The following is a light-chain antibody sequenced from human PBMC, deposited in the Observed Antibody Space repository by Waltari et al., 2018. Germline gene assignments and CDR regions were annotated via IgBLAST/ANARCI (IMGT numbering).Light chain of an antibody. CDR3: AAWDDSLSVYV. J-gene: IGLJ6*01. CDR1: TSNIGGNS. CDR2: STH. V-gene: IGLV1-44*01. Sequence: LTQPPSASATPGQRVTISCSGSTSNIGGNSVHWYQQLPGTAPKLLMFSTHQRPSGFPDRSSGSKSGTSASLAISELHSDDEGDYYCAAWDDSLSVYVFGSGTTVTVL.